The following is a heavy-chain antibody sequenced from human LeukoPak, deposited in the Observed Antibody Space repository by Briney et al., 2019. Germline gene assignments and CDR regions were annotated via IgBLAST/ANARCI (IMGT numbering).Heavy chain of an antibody. CDR3: ARDHRLGVMVAYGMDV. V-gene: IGHV1-18*01. D-gene: IGHD2-15*01. CDR2: ISAYNGNT. Sequence: ASVKVSCKASGYTFTSYGISWVRQAPGQGLEWMRWISAYNGNTNYAQKFQGRVTMATDTSTSTAYMELRSLRSDDTAVYYCARDHRLGVMVAYGMDVWGQGTTVTVSS. CDR1: GYTFTSYG. J-gene: IGHJ6*02.